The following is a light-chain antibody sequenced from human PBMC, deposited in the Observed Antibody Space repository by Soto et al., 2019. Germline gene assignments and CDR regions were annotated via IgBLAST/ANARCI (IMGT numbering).Light chain of an antibody. CDR1: SSDIGAYKY. CDR2: ELN. V-gene: IGLV2-14*01. J-gene: IGLJ3*02. Sequence: QSALTQPASVSGSPGQPITISCSGSSSDIGAYKYVSWYQQHPGKVPKLIIYELNNRPSGVSDRFSGSKSGNTASLTISGLQPEDEADYFCSSYTGGNIWVFGGGTKLTVL. CDR3: SSYTGGNIWV.